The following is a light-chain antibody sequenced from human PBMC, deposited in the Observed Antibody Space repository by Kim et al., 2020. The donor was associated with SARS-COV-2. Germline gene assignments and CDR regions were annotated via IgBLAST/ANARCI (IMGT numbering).Light chain of an antibody. CDR1: QGISSH. Sequence: DIQMTQSPSSLSASVGDRVTITCRASQGISSHLAWYQQKPGKAPKLLIYAASTLQSGVPSRFSGSGSGTDFTLTISSLQPDDFATYYCQQHYSYPLTFGQGTKVDIK. CDR2: AAS. J-gene: IGKJ1*01. CDR3: QQHYSYPLT. V-gene: IGKV1-9*01.